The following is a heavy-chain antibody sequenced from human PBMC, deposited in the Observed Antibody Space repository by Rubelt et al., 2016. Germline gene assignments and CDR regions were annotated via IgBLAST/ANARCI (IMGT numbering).Heavy chain of an antibody. V-gene: IGHV3-66*01. CDR1: GFTVSSNY. Sequence: EVQLVESGGGSVQPGGSLRLSCAASGFTVSSNYMSWVRQAPGKGLEWVSVIYSGGSTYYADSVKGRFTISRDNSKNTLYLQMNSLRAEDTAVYYCAKDAYSSGWSYFDYWGQGTLVTVSS. CDR3: AKDAYSSGWSYFDY. J-gene: IGHJ4*02. CDR2: IYSGGST. D-gene: IGHD6-19*01.